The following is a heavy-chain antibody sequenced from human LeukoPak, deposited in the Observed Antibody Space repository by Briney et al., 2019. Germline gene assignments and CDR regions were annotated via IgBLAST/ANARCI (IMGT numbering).Heavy chain of an antibody. J-gene: IGHJ4*02. D-gene: IGHD3-10*01. V-gene: IGHV3-15*01. CDR3: TTVRNTMVRGAPYYFDY. CDR2: IKSKTDGGTT. Sequence: PGGSLRLSCAASGFTFSNAWMSWVRQAPGKGLEWVGRIKSKTDGGTTDYAAPVKGRFTISRDDSKNTLYLQMNSLKTENTAVYYCTTVRNTMVRGAPYYFDYWGQGTLVTVSS. CDR1: GFTFSNAW.